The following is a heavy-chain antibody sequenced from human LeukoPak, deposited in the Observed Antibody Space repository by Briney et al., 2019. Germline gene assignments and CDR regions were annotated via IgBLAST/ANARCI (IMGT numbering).Heavy chain of an antibody. CDR1: DGSISGGTYY. J-gene: IGHJ4*02. Sequence: SETLSLTCTVSDGSISGGTYYWSWIRQPAGKGLEWIGRIYTSGSTNYNPSLKSRVTISVDTSKNQFSLKLNSVTAADTAVYYCARGSPRRAFDYWGQGTLVTVSS. D-gene: IGHD1-26*01. V-gene: IGHV4-61*02. CDR2: IYTSGST. CDR3: ARGSPRRAFDY.